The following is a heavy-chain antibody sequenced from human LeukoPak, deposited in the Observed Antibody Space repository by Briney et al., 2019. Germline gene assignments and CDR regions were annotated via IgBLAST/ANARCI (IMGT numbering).Heavy chain of an antibody. Sequence: PSETLSLTCTVSGGSISSYYWGWIRQPPGKGLEWIGSIYHSGSTYYNPSLKSRVTISVDTSKNQFSLKLSSVTAADTAVYYCARGRFSYWFDPWGQGTLVTVSS. J-gene: IGHJ5*02. CDR3: ARGRFSYWFDP. CDR2: IYHSGST. V-gene: IGHV4-38-2*02. CDR1: GGSISSYY.